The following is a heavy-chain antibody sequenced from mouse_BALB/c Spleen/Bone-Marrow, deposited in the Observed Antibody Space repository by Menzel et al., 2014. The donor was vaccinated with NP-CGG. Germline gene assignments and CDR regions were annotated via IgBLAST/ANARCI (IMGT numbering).Heavy chain of an antibody. CDR1: GFTFSDYY. V-gene: IGHV5-4*02. D-gene: IGHD1-1*01. CDR2: ISDGGSYT. Sequence: EVQLQQSGGGLVKPGGSLKLSCAASGFTFSDYYMYWVRQTPEKRLEWVATISDGGSYTYYPDSVKGRFTISRDNAKNNLYLQMSSLKSEDTAMYYRARDRAAHYYGSSFYFDYWGQGTTLTVSS. J-gene: IGHJ2*01. CDR3: ARDRAAHYYGSSFYFDY.